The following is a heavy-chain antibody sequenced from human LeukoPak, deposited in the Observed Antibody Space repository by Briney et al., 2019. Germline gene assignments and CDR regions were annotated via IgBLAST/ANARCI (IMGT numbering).Heavy chain of an antibody. CDR1: GYSLTSYW. J-gene: IGHJ5*02. CDR2: IYPGDSDT. Sequence: GESLKISCKGSGYSLTSYWIGWVRQMPGKGLEWMGIIYPGDSDTRYSPSFQGQVTISADKSISTAYLQWSSLKASDTAMYYCARVYCSSTSCLLGWFDPWGQGTLVTVSS. CDR3: ARVYCSSTSCLLGWFDP. V-gene: IGHV5-51*01. D-gene: IGHD2-2*01.